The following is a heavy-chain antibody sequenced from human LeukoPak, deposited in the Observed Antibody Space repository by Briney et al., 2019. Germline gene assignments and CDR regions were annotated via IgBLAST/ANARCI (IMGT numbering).Heavy chain of an antibody. V-gene: IGHV4-38-2*01. CDR1: NYSISSGYY. D-gene: IGHD3-3*01. CDR2: IYYSGST. Sequence: SETLSLTCAVSNYSISSGYYWGWIRQPPGKGLEWIGSIYYSGSTYYNPSLKSRVTISVDTSKNQFSLKLSSVTAADTAVYYCARLYDFWSGYYLVAFDIWGQGTMVTVSS. J-gene: IGHJ3*02. CDR3: ARLYDFWSGYYLVAFDI.